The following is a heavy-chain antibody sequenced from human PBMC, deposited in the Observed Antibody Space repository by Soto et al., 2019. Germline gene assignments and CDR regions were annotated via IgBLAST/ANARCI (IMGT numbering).Heavy chain of an antibody. CDR3: AGLTPYYDSSGSP. J-gene: IGHJ3*01. D-gene: IGHD3-22*01. CDR2: IIPIFGTA. Sequence: ASVKVSCKASGGTFSSYAISWVRQAPGQGLEWMGGIIPIFGTANYAQKFQGRATITADESTSTAYMELSSLRSEDTAVYYCAGLTPYYDSSGSPWGQGTMVTVSS. CDR1: GGTFSSYA. V-gene: IGHV1-69*13.